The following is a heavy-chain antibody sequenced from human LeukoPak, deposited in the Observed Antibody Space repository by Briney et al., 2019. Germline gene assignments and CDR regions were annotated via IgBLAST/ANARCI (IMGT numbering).Heavy chain of an antibody. D-gene: IGHD2-21*02. V-gene: IGHV3-48*04. J-gene: IGHJ4*02. Sequence: PGGSLRLSCAASGFIFSSYGMNWVRQAPGKGLEWISYISSSSSTIFYADSVKGRFTITRDNAKNSLYLQMNSLRAEDTAVYYCARAHIVVVTASAPVDYWGRGTLVTVSS. CDR2: ISSSSSTI. CDR1: GFIFSSYG. CDR3: ARAHIVVVTASAPVDY.